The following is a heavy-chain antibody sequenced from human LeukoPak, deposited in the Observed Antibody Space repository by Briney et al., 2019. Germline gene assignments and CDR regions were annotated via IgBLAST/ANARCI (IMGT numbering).Heavy chain of an antibody. V-gene: IGHV1-69*05. J-gene: IGHJ4*02. Sequence: SVKVSCKASGGTFSSYAISWVRQAPGQGLEWMGGIIPVFGTANYAQKFQGRVTITTDESTSTAYMELSSLRSEDTAVYYCARVEDYVWGSYRYTALGYWGQGTLVTVSS. CDR2: IIPVFGTA. CDR1: GGTFSSYA. CDR3: ARVEDYVWGSYRYTALGY. D-gene: IGHD3-16*02.